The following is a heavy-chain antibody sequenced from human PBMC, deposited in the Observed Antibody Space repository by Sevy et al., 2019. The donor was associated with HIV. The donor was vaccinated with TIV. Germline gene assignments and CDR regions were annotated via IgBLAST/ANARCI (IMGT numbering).Heavy chain of an antibody. Sequence: GGPLRLSCAASGFTFSSYAMSWVRQAPGKGLEWVSAISGSGGSTYYADSVKGRFTISRDSSKNTLYLQMNSLRAEDTAVYYCAKAGGTGIAAAGQDYWGQGTLVTVSS. CDR3: AKAGGTGIAAAGQDY. CDR2: ISGSGGST. J-gene: IGHJ4*02. CDR1: GFTFSSYA. D-gene: IGHD6-13*01. V-gene: IGHV3-23*01.